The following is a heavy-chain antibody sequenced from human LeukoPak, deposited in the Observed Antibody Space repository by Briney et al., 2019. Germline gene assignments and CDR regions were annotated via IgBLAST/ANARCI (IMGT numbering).Heavy chain of an antibody. J-gene: IGHJ4*02. CDR1: GFTFSSYG. CDR3: ANKRGLSGYFVY. D-gene: IGHD3-9*01. V-gene: IGHV3-30*18. CDR2: ISYDGSNK. Sequence: PGGSLRLSCAASGFTFSSYGMHWVRQAPGKGLEWGAVISYDGSNKYYADSVKGRFTISRDNSKNTLYLQMNSLRAEDTAVYYCANKRGLSGYFVYWGQGTLVTVSS.